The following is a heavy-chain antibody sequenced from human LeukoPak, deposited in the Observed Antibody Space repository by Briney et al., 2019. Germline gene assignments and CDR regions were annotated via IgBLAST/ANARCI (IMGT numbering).Heavy chain of an antibody. CDR1: GGSISSSSYY. CDR3: ARSPMVRGVIGYFDY. D-gene: IGHD3-10*01. CDR2: IYYSGST. J-gene: IGHJ4*02. Sequence: SETLSLTCTVSGGSISSSSYYWGWIRQPPGKGLEWIGSIYYSGSTYYNPSLESRVTISVDTSKNQFSLKLSSVTAADTAVYYCARSPMVRGVIGYFDYWGQGTLVTVSS. V-gene: IGHV4-39*07.